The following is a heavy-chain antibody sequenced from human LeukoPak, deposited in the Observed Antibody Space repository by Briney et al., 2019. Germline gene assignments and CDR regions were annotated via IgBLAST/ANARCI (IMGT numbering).Heavy chain of an antibody. D-gene: IGHD3-10*01. V-gene: IGHV4-30-2*01. CDR2: IYHSGST. CDR3: ARGGVRGVIGWFDP. CDR1: GGSISSGGYS. Sequence: PSQTLSLTCAVSGGSISSGGYSWSWIRQPPGKGLEWIGYIYHSGSTYYNPSLKSRVTISVDRSKNQFSLKLSSVTAADTAVYYCARGGVRGVIGWFDPWGQGTLVTVSS. J-gene: IGHJ5*02.